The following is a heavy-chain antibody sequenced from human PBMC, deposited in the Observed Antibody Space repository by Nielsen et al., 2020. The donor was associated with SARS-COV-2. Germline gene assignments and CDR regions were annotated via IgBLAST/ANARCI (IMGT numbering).Heavy chain of an antibody. CDR2: ITWDGGSV. V-gene: IGHV3-43*01. CDR1: GFTFDDYT. J-gene: IGHJ6*03. D-gene: IGHD1-1*01. CDR3: VKGVDETLNTQLGMDV. Sequence: GVLRLSCAAYGFTFDDYTMYWVRQAPGKGLEWVSLITWDGGSVYYEDSVKGRFTISRDNSKNSLYLQMNSLRTEDTALYFCVKGVDETLNTQLGMDVWGKGATVTVSS.